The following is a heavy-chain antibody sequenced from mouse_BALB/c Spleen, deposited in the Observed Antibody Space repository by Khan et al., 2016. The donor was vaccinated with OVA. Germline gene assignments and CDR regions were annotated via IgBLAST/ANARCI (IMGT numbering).Heavy chain of an antibody. J-gene: IGHJ4*01. V-gene: IGHV2-6-1*01. CDR2: IWSDGST. CDR3: ARQPYYHYSILDY. Sequence: QVQLKESGPGLVAPSQSLSITCTISGFSLTNYGVHLVRQPPGKGLEWLVVIWSDGSTTYNSALKSRLTISKDNSKSQVFLKMNSLQTDDTAMYSMARQPYYHYSILDYWGQGTSVTVSS. D-gene: IGHD2-4*01. CDR1: GFSLTNYG.